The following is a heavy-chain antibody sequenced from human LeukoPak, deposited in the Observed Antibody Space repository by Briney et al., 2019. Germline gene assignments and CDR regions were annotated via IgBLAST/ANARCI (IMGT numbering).Heavy chain of an antibody. J-gene: IGHJ4*02. Sequence: SVKVSCKASGGTFSSYAISWVRQAPGQGLKWMGRITPIFGTANYAQKFQGRVTITTDESTSTAYMELSSLRSEDTAVYYCATQPPITLGESYYDYWGQGTLVTVSS. CDR2: ITPIFGTA. CDR3: ATQPPITLGESYYDY. D-gene: IGHD3-16*01. CDR1: GGTFSSYA. V-gene: IGHV1-69*05.